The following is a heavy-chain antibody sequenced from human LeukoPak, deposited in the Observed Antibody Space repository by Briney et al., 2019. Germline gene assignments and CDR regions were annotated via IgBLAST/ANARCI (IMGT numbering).Heavy chain of an antibody. CDR1: EFTFSSYG. V-gene: IGHV3-23*01. CDR3: AKGEVSLARGIIITYYFDY. D-gene: IGHD3-10*01. CDR2: ISGSGGNT. Sequence: HPGGSLRLSCAASEFTFSSYGMSWVRQAPGKGLEWVSTISGSGGNTYYADSVKGRFTISRDNSQNTLYLQMNSLRAEDTAVYYCAKGEVSLARGIIITYYFDYWGQGTLVTVSS. J-gene: IGHJ4*02.